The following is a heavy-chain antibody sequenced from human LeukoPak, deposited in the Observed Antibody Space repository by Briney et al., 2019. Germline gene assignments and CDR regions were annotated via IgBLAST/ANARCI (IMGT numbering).Heavy chain of an antibody. Sequence: PGGSLRLSCAASGFTFSSYSMNWVRQAPGKGLEWVSSISSSSSYIYYADSVKGRFTISRDNAKNSLYLQMNSLRAEDTAVYYCARDRDWETTVTTSGWFDPWGQGTLVTVSS. J-gene: IGHJ5*02. CDR2: ISSSSSYI. CDR1: GFTFSSYS. V-gene: IGHV3-21*01. CDR3: ARDRDWETTVTTSGWFDP. D-gene: IGHD4-11*01.